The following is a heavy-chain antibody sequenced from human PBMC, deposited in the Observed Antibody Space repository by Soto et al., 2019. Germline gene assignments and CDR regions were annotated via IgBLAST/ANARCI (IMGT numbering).Heavy chain of an antibody. V-gene: IGHV3-11*01. CDR1: RFTFSNYY. J-gene: IGHJ6*02. CDR3: AREGEPGASTYYYGMDV. Sequence: QVQLVESGGGLVKPGGSLRLSCAANRFTFSNYYISWIRQAPGKGLEWISYISSSGYTQYYADSVKGRFTISRDNAKNSLSLQMDSLRVDDTAVFYCAREGEPGASTYYYGMDVWGQGTTVTVSS. CDR2: ISSSGYTQ. D-gene: IGHD7-27*01.